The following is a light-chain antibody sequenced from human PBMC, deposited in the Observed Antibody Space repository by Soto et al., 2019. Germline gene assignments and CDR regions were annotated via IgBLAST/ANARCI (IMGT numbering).Light chain of an antibody. CDR1: SNDVGGYAY. Sequence: HSALTQPASVSGSPGQSITISCTGTSNDVGGYAYVSWYQQYPGKAPKLVISEVSNRPSGVSHRFSGSRSGNTASLTISGLQAEDEADYYCSSYTGDTTPVFGGGTKLTVL. CDR2: EVS. J-gene: IGLJ2*01. V-gene: IGLV2-14*01. CDR3: SSYTGDTTPV.